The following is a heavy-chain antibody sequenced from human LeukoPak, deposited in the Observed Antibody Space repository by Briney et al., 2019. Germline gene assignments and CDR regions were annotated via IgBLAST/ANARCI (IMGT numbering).Heavy chain of an antibody. CDR3: ARDRLGSSWYYYYYGMDV. V-gene: IGHV1-18*01. D-gene: IGHD6-13*01. Sequence: ASVKVSCKASGYTFTGYGISWVRQAPGQGLEWMGWISAYNGNTNYAQKLQGRVTMTTDTSTSTAYMELRSLRSDDTAVYYCARDRLGSSWYYYYYGMDVWGQGTTVTVSS. J-gene: IGHJ6*02. CDR1: GYTFTGYG. CDR2: ISAYNGNT.